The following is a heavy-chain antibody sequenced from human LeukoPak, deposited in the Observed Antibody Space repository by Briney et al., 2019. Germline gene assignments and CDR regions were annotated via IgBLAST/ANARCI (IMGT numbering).Heavy chain of an antibody. CDR3: ARHGSGRYYPAEGRVDY. Sequence: GASVRVSCKAFGYGLTSYYIHWVRQAPGQGLEWMGIINPSVGGTTYARKFQGRVTMTRDTSTSTVYMELSSLRSEDTAVYYCARHGSGRYYPAEGRVDYWGQGTLVTVSS. V-gene: IGHV1-46*03. CDR1: GYGLTSYY. CDR2: INPSVGGT. D-gene: IGHD3-10*01. J-gene: IGHJ4*02.